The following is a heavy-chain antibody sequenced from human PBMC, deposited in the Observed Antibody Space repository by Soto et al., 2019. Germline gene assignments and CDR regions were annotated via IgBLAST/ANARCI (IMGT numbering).Heavy chain of an antibody. CDR3: ARGERSSWYVNWYDP. CDR2: IYHSGST. V-gene: IGHV4-30-2*01. CDR1: GGSISSGGYS. Sequence: PSETLSLTCAVSGGSISSGGYSWSWIRQPPGKGLEWIGYIYHSGSTYYNPSLKSRVTISVDRSKNQFSLKLSSVTAADTAVYYCARGERSSWYVNWYDPWGMGTLVTVSS. D-gene: IGHD6-13*01. J-gene: IGHJ5*02.